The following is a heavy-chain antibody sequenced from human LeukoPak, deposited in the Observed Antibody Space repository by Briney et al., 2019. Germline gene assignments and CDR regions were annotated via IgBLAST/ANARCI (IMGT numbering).Heavy chain of an antibody. CDR3: ARQPHHRYCSSTSCYGLFDY. Sequence: GESLKISCKGSGYSFTSYWIGWVRQMPRKGLEWMGIIYPGDSDTRYSPSFQGQVTISADKSISTAYLQWSSLKASDTAMYYCARQPHHRYCSSTSCYGLFDYWGQGTLVTVSS. J-gene: IGHJ4*02. CDR1: GYSFTSYW. V-gene: IGHV5-51*01. D-gene: IGHD2-2*01. CDR2: IYPGDSDT.